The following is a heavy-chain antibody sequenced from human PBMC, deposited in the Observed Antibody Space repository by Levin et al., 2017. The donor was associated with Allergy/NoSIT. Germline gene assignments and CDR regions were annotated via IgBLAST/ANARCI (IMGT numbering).Heavy chain of an antibody. CDR3: AKECGSGTDY. CDR2: ISGSGGST. CDR1: GFTFSSYA. V-gene: IGHV3-23*01. J-gene: IGHJ4*02. D-gene: IGHD3-10*01. Sequence: GESLKISCAASGFTFSSYAMSWVRQAPGKGLEWVSAISGSGGSTYYADSVKGRFTISRDNSKNTLYLQMNSLRAEDTAVYYCAKECGSGTDYWGQGTLVTVSS.